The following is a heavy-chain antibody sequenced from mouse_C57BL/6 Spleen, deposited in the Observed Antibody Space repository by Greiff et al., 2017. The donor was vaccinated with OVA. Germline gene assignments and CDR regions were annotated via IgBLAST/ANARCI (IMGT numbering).Heavy chain of an antibody. J-gene: IGHJ2*01. Sequence: VQRVESGAELARPGASVKMSCKASGYTFTSYTMHWVKQRPGQGLEWIGYINPSSGYTKYNQKFKDKATLTADKSSSTAYMQLSSLTSEDSAVYYCARDYYGSSFDYFDYWGQGTTLTVSS. V-gene: IGHV1-4*01. D-gene: IGHD1-1*01. CDR3: ARDYYGSSFDYFDY. CDR1: GYTFTSYT. CDR2: INPSSGYT.